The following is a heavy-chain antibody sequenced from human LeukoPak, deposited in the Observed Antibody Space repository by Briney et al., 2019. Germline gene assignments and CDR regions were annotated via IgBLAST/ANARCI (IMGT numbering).Heavy chain of an antibody. V-gene: IGHV1-2*02. D-gene: IGHD6-6*01. CDR3: AVGRDKYSSSSDFDY. J-gene: IGHJ4*02. CDR1: GYTFTGYY. CDR2: INPNSGDT. Sequence: ASVKVSCKASGYTFTGYYMHWVRQAPGQGLEWMGWINPNSGDTNYAQKFQGRVTMTRDTPISTAYMELSRLRSDDTAVYYCAVGRDKYSSSSDFDYWGQGTLVTVSS.